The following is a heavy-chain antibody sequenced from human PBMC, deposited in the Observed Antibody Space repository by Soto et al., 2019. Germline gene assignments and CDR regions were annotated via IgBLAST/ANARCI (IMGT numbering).Heavy chain of an antibody. Sequence: KTSETLSLTCTVSGGSISGTGYYWSWIRQHPGKGLEWIGYTHYSGSAYYNPSLKSRVTMSVDTSKNQFSLKLSSVTAADTAVYYCARGISSYGNFDYWGQGTLVTVSS. D-gene: IGHD3-3*02. CDR1: GGSISGTGYY. CDR3: ARGISSYGNFDY. V-gene: IGHV4-31*03. CDR2: THYSGSA. J-gene: IGHJ4*02.